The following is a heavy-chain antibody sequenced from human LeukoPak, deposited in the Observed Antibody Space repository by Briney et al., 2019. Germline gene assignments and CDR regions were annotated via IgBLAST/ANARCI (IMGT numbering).Heavy chain of an antibody. D-gene: IGHD2-15*01. J-gene: IGHJ4*02. CDR2: IYPGDPDT. CDR1: GYSFTSYW. Sequence: GESLKISCQGSGYSFTSYWIGWVRQMPGKGLEWMGIIYPGDPDTRYSPSFQGQITISADKSISTAYLQWSSLKASDTAMYYCARALYCSGGSCYFDYWGQGTLVTVSS. V-gene: IGHV5-51*01. CDR3: ARALYCSGGSCYFDY.